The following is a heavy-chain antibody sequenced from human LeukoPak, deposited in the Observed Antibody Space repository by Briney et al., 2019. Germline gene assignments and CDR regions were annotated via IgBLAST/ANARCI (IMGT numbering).Heavy chain of an antibody. D-gene: IGHD2-2*01. CDR3: ARGLVVPAARGAFDI. Sequence: SETLSLTCAVSGGSISSYYWSWIRQPAGKGLEWIWRIYTSGSTNYNPSLKSRVTMSVDTSKNQFSLKLSSVTAADTAVCYCARGLVVPAARGAFDIWGQGTMVTVSS. CDR2: IYTSGST. CDR1: GGSISSYY. V-gene: IGHV4-4*07. J-gene: IGHJ3*02.